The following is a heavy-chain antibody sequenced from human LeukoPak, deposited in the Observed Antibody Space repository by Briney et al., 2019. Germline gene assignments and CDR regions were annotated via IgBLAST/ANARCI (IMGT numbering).Heavy chain of an antibody. D-gene: IGHD2-2*01. CDR2: ISYDGSNK. V-gene: IGHV3-30*18. CDR1: GFTFSSYG. CDR3: AKDSREYRRWDYYYYMDV. J-gene: IGHJ6*03. Sequence: GGSLRLSCAASGFTFSSYGMHWVRQAPGKGLEWVAVISYDGSNKYYADSVKGRFTISRDNSKNTLYLQMNSLRAEDTAVYYCAKDSREYRRWDYYYYMDVWGKGTTVTVSS.